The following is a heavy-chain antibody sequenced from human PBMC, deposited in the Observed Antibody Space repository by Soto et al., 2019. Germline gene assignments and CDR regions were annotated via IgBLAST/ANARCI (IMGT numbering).Heavy chain of an antibody. CDR1: GGSISSGGYY. Sequence: PSETLSLTCTVSGGSISSGGYYWSWIRQPPGKGLEWIGYIYYSGSTYYNPSLKSRVTISVDTSKNQFSLKLSSVTAADTAVYYCAVTGYSSSPGYYGMDVWGQGTTVTVSS. CDR3: AVTGYSSSPGYYGMDV. CDR2: IYYSGST. J-gene: IGHJ6*02. D-gene: IGHD6-6*01. V-gene: IGHV4-31*03.